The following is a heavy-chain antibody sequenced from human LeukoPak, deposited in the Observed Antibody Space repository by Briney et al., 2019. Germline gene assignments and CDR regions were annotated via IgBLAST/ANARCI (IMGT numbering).Heavy chain of an antibody. J-gene: IGHJ4*02. V-gene: IGHV4-39*01. D-gene: IGHD3-22*01. CDR3: ARREDYYDSSGSMGLFDY. CDR1: GGSISSSSYY. CDR2: IYYSGST. Sequence: PSETLSLTCTVSGGSISSSSYYWGWIRQPPGKGLEWIGSIYYSGSTYYNPSLKSRVTISVDTSKNQFSLKLSSVTAADTAVYYCARREDYYDSSGSMGLFDYWGQGTLVTVSS.